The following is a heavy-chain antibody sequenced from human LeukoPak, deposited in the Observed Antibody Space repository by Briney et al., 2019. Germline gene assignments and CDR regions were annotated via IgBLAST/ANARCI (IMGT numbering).Heavy chain of an antibody. CDR2: IWYDGSNK. CDR3: ARDRRVGANYFDY. CDR1: GFTFSSYG. D-gene: IGHD1-26*01. V-gene: IGHV3-33*01. Sequence: PGGSLRLSCAASGFTFSSYGTHWVRQAPGKGLEWVAVIWYDGSNKYYADSVKGRFTISRDNSKNTLYLQMNSLRAEDTAVYYCARDRRVGANYFDYWGQGTLVTVSS. J-gene: IGHJ4*02.